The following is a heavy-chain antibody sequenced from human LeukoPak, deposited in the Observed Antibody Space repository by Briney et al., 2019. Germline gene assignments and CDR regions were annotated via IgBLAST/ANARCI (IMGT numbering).Heavy chain of an antibody. CDR3: ERLDGYAYASYFY. J-gene: IGHJ4*02. CDR1: GYSFTNYW. V-gene: IGHV5-51*01. CDR2: IYPGDSDA. Sequence: GESLKISCKVSGYSFTNYWIGWVRQMPGKGLEWMGTIYPGDSDARYSPSFQGQVTFSADKSISTAYLQWNSLKASDTAMYYCERLDGYAYASYFYWGQGTLVTVSS. D-gene: IGHD3-10*01.